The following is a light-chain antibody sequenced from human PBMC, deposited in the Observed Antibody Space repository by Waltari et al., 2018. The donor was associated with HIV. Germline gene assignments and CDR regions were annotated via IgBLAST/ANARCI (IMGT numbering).Light chain of an antibody. Sequence: SSELAQDPAVSVALGQTVRITCQGDSVRSSYASWYQQKPGQAPVLVVYGENNRPSGIPDRFSGSRSGNTASLTIAGAQTEDEADYYCNSRDSSGHWFFGGGTKVTVL. CDR3: NSRDSSGHWF. CDR1: SVRSSY. V-gene: IGLV3-19*01. J-gene: IGLJ3*02. CDR2: GEN.